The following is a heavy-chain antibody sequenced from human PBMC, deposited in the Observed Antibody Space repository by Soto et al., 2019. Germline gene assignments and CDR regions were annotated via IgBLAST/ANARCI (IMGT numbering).Heavy chain of an antibody. J-gene: IGHJ4*02. CDR2: IIPILGLA. CDR3: ASDSATPFDY. CDR1: GGTFSSYT. D-gene: IGHD2-15*01. Sequence: QVQLVQSGAEVKKPGSSVKVSCKASGGTFSSYTISWVRQAPGQGLEWMGRIIPILGLANSAQKFQGRVTIPADKSTSTAYMALSSLRSEDTAVYYCASDSATPFDYWGQGTLVTVSS. V-gene: IGHV1-69*02.